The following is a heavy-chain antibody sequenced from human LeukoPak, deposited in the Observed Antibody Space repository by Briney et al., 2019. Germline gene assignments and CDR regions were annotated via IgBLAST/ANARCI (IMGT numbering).Heavy chain of an antibody. D-gene: IGHD4-23*01. CDR3: AREMGVVTAHGIDV. V-gene: IGHV4-39*02. J-gene: IGHJ6*02. CDR1: GGSISSISSNNYH. CDR2: IYYSGST. Sequence: SETLSLTCIVSGGSISSISSNNYHWGWIRQPPGRGLEWIGSIYYSGSTYYNPSLKSRVTISVDTSKNQFSLKLSSVTAADTALYYCAREMGVVTAHGIDVWGQGTTVTVSS.